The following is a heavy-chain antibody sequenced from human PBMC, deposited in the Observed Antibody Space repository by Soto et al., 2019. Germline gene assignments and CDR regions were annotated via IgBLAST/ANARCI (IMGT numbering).Heavy chain of an antibody. J-gene: IGHJ6*03. V-gene: IGHV1-8*01. CDR1: GYTFTSYY. D-gene: IGHD4-17*01. Sequence: ASVKVSCKASGYTFTSYYINWVRQATGQGLEWMGWMNPNSGNTGYAQKFQGRVTMTRNTSISTAYMELSSLRSEDTAVYYCAIGYGDYAYYYYMDVWGKGTTVTVSS. CDR3: AIGYGDYAYYYYMDV. CDR2: MNPNSGNT.